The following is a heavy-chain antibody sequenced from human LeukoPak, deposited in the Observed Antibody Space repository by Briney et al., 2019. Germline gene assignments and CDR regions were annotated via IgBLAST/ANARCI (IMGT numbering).Heavy chain of an antibody. CDR1: GFTFSSYS. CDR3: ARDFNWLWDDLTMVQGLIISDAFDI. Sequence: GGSLRLSCAASGFTFSSYSMNRVRQAPGKGLEWVSSISSSSSYIYYADSVKGRFTISRDNAKNSLYLQMNSLRAEDTAVYYCARDFNWLWDDLTMVQGLIISDAFDIWGQGTMVTVSS. V-gene: IGHV3-21*01. CDR2: ISSSSSYI. J-gene: IGHJ3*02. D-gene: IGHD3-10*01.